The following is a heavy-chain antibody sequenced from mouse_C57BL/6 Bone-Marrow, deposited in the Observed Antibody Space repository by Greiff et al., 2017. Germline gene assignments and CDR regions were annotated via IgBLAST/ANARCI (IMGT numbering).Heavy chain of an antibody. CDR3: AFDGYPFAY. Sequence: VQLQQSGAELVKPGASVQLSCTASGFNIKDYYMHWVKQRTEQGLEWIGRIDPEDGETKYAPKFQGKATLTADTSSNTAYLQLSSLTSEDTAVYYCAFDGYPFAYWGQGTLVTVSA. D-gene: IGHD2-3*01. J-gene: IGHJ3*01. V-gene: IGHV14-2*01. CDR1: GFNIKDYY. CDR2: IDPEDGET.